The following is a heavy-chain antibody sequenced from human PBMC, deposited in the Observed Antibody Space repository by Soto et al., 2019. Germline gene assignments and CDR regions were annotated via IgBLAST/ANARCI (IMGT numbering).Heavy chain of an antibody. CDR1: GFTFSSFA. J-gene: IGHJ2*01. CDR2: ISGSGGRT. V-gene: IGHV3-23*01. D-gene: IGHD6-13*01. CDR3: AKDPSGATSWYYWYFVL. Sequence: EVQLLESGGGLVQPGGSLRPSCAASGFTFSSFAVSWVRQAPGKGLEWVSAISGSGGRTYYADSVKGRFTISRDNSKITLYLQMNSLRVDDTAVYYCAKDPSGATSWYYWYFVLWGRGTLVTVSS.